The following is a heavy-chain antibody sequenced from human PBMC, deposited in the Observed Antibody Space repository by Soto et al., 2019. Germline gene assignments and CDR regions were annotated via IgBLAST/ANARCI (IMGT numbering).Heavy chain of an antibody. CDR2: INHSGST. CDR1: GESFSGYY. D-gene: IGHD3-10*01. CDR3: ARHATSLSLLWFGELLGLKLGWFDP. Sequence: SETLSLTCAVYGESFSGYYWTWIRQPPGKGLEWIGEINHSGSTYYNPSLKSRVTISVDTSKNQFSLKLSSVTAADTAVYYCARHATSLSLLWFGELLGLKLGWFDPWGQGTLVTVSS. J-gene: IGHJ5*02. V-gene: IGHV4-34*01.